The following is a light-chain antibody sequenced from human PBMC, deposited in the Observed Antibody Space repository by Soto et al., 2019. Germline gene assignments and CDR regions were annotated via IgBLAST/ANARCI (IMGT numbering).Light chain of an antibody. Sequence: DIQMTQSPSTLSGSVGDRVTITCRASQTISSWLAWYQQKPGKAPKLLIYKASTLKSGVPYRFSGRGSGTEFTLTITSLQPDDVATYYCQQYSVYAWTFGQGTKVDIK. CDR3: QQYSVYAWT. CDR1: QTISSW. J-gene: IGKJ1*01. CDR2: KAS. V-gene: IGKV1-5*03.